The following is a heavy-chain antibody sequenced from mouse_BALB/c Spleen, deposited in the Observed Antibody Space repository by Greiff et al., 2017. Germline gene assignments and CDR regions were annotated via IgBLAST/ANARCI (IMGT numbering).Heavy chain of an antibody. D-gene: IGHD6-1*01. CDR1: GFNIKDYY. Sequence: EVQLQQSGAELVRPGALVKLSCKASGFNIKDYYMHWVKQRPEQGLEWIGWIDPENGNTIYDPKFQGKASITADTSSNTAYLQLSSLTSEDTAVYYCARIGSSNYFDYWGQGTTLTVSS. J-gene: IGHJ2*01. CDR3: ARIGSSNYFDY. CDR2: IDPENGNT. V-gene: IGHV14-1*02.